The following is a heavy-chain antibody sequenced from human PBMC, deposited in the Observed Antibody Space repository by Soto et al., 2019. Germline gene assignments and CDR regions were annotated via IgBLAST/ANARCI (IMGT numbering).Heavy chain of an antibody. D-gene: IGHD1-26*01. CDR1: GGSISSGGYS. Sequence: SETLSLTCAVSGGSISSGGYSWSWIRQPPGKGLEWIGYIYHSGSTYYNPSLKSRVTISVDRSKNQFSLKLSSVTAADTAVYYCARGPTFHWGQGILVTVSS. CDR2: IYHSGST. V-gene: IGHV4-30-2*01. J-gene: IGHJ4*02. CDR3: ARGPTFH.